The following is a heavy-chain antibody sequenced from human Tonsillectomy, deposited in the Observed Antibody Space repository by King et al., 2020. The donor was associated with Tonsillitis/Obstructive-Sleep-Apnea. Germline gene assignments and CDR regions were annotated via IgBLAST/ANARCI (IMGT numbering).Heavy chain of an antibody. D-gene: IGHD6-13*01. Sequence: VQLVESGGGLVQPGRSLRLSCVASGFTFEDYAMYWVRQAPGKGLEWVSGISWNSGSVAYADSVKGRFTISRDNAKNSLYLQMNSLRAEDTALYYCAKDLIIAVAGTPGDAFDIGGQGTMVTVSS. CDR1: GFTFEDYA. J-gene: IGHJ3*02. CDR2: ISWNSGSV. CDR3: AKDLIIAVAGTPGDAFDI. V-gene: IGHV3-9*01.